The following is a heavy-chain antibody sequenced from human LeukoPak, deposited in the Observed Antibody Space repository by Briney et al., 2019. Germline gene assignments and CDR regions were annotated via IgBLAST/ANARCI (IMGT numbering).Heavy chain of an antibody. Sequence: SETLSLTCTVSSGSISSSSYYWGWIRQPPGKGLEWIGSIYYSGSTYYNPSLKSRVTISVDTSKNQFSLKLSSVTAADTAVYYCARDRGMTDGAFDIWGQGTMVTVSS. CDR3: ARDRGMTDGAFDI. CDR1: SGSISSSSYY. V-gene: IGHV4-39*07. D-gene: IGHD3-10*01. CDR2: IYYSGST. J-gene: IGHJ3*02.